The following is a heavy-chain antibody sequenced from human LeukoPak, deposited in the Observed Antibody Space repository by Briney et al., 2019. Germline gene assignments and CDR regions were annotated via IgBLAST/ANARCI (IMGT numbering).Heavy chain of an antibody. CDR3: ARDSGSGNNDY. J-gene: IGHJ4*02. CDR2: ISAGNGNT. V-gene: IGHV1-3*01. CDR1: GYTFTIFH. D-gene: IGHD1-26*01. Sequence: ASVKVSCTASGYTFTIFHIHWVRQAPGQRLEWMGWISAGNGNTKYSQNFQGRVTFISNTSATTAFMELSSLRSEDAAVYYCARDSGSGNNDYWGQGTLVTVSS.